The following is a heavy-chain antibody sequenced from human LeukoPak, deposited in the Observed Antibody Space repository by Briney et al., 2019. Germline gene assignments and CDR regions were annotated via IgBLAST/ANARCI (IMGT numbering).Heavy chain of an antibody. J-gene: IGHJ4*02. CDR2: ISGSGGST. CDR1: GFTFSSYA. D-gene: IGHD3-22*01. CDR3: AIGKWLSYFDY. Sequence: GGSLRLSCAASGFTFSSYAMSWVRQAPGKGLEWVSAISGSGGSTYYADSVKGRLTISRDNSKNTLYLQMNSLRAEDTAVYYCAIGKWLSYFDYWGQGTLVTVSS. V-gene: IGHV3-23*01.